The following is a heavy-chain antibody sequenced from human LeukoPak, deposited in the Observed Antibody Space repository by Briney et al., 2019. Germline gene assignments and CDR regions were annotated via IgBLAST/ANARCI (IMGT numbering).Heavy chain of an antibody. CDR2: IYYSGST. V-gene: IGHV4-59*11. CDR1: GGSISSHY. Sequence: SETLSLTCTVPGGSISSHYWSWIRQPPGKGLEWIGYIYYSGSTNYNPSLKSRVTISVDASKNQFSLKLSSVTAADTAVYYCARGRAATLLDYWGQGTLVTVSS. D-gene: IGHD2-15*01. CDR3: ARGRAATLLDY. J-gene: IGHJ4*02.